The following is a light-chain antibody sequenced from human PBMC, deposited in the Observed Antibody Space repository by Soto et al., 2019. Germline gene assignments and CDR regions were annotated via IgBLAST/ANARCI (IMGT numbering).Light chain of an antibody. J-gene: IGLJ1*01. V-gene: IGLV2-14*03. CDR2: DDS. CDR3: RSYESSMSREV. CDR1: SSDIGGYNF. Sequence: QSALTQPASVSGSPGQSITISCTGTSSDIGGYNFVSWYQQHPGKAPKVMIYDDSKRPSGVSDRFSGSKSGNSASLTISGLQVEDEADYYCRSYESSMSREVFGGGTKLTVL.